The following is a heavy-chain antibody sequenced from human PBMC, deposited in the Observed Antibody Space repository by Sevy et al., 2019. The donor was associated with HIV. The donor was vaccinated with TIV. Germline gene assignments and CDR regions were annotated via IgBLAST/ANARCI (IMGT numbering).Heavy chain of an antibody. D-gene: IGHD4-17*01. CDR3: ARDLEFYDYGDYGPAFMPDY. V-gene: IGHV3-33*01. Sequence: GGSLRLSCAASGFTFSSYGMHWVRQAPGKELEWVALIWFDGSNTYYADSVKGRFTISRDIAKNTLHLQMNSLRAEDTAVYYCARDLEFYDYGDYGPAFMPDYWGQGTLVTVSS. CDR2: IWFDGSNT. CDR1: GFTFSSYG. J-gene: IGHJ4*02.